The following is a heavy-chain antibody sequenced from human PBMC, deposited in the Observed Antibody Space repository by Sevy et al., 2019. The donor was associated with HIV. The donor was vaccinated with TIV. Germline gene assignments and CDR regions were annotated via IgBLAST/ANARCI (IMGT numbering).Heavy chain of an antibody. CDR1: GGIFKSYG. CDR3: VRGGGNGWYYFDY. V-gene: IGHV1-69*13. D-gene: IGHD6-19*01. CDR2: IIPILNTV. J-gene: IGHJ4*02. Sequence: ASVKVSCKASGGIFKSYGISWVRQAPGQGLEWRGGIIPILNTVHYAQKFQGRVTITADESTKTAYMELSSLRSEDTAVYYCVRGGGNGWYYFDYWGQETLVTVSS.